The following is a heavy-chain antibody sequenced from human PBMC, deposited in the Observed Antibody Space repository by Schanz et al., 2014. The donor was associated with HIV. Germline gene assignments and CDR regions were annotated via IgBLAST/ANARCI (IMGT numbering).Heavy chain of an antibody. CDR2: MNPNSGHT. Sequence: QVQLVQSGAEVKNPGASVKVSCKASGYTFSSYDINWVRQATGQGLEWMGWMNPNSGHTGYAQKFQGRVDMTRTTSISTAYMELRGLTSEDTAVFYCVRANFGGYEGPDYWGQGMLVTVSS. J-gene: IGHJ4*02. V-gene: IGHV1-8*01. CDR1: GYTFSSYD. CDR3: VRANFGGYEGPDY. D-gene: IGHD5-12*01.